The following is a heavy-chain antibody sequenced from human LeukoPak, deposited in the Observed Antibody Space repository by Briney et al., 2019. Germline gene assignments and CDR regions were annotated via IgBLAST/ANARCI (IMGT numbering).Heavy chain of an antibody. CDR3: ARSFDYYYDSSGYIDWYFDL. Sequence: SETLSLTCTVSGGSISSGGYYWSWIRQHPGKGLEWIGYIYYSGSTYYNPSLKSRVTISVDTSKDQFSLKLSSVTAADTAVYYCARSFDYYYDSSGYIDWYFDLWGRGTLVTVSS. V-gene: IGHV4-31*03. CDR1: GGSISSGGYY. J-gene: IGHJ2*01. CDR2: IYYSGST. D-gene: IGHD3-22*01.